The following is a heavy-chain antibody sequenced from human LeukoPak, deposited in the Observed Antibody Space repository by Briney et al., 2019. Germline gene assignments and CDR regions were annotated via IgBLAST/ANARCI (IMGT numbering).Heavy chain of an antibody. CDR1: GGSISSYY. V-gene: IGHV4-59*08. CDR2: IYYSGST. Sequence: KPSETLSLTCTVSGGSISSYYWSWIRQPPGKGLEWIGYIYYSGSTNYNPSLKSRVTISVDTSKNQSSLKLSSVTAADTAVYYCARGLAWFGELSPYYFDYWGQGTLVTVSS. D-gene: IGHD3-10*01. J-gene: IGHJ4*02. CDR3: ARGLAWFGELSPYYFDY.